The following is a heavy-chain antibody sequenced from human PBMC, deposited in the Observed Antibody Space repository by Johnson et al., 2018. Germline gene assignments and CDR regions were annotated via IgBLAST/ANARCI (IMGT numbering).Heavy chain of an antibody. V-gene: IGHV1-69*01. CDR2: LPPIVGAT. CDR1: GSTFNNST. Sequence: VQLVETGAEVRKPGSSVKVSCQASGSTFNNSTITWLRQAPGQGLEWMGGLPPIVGATKLAQKFPGRVTFTADAPTNTVYLQLSSLTSADTAVYFCAGTGHRRGSYDCWGQGTLVTVSS. J-gene: IGHJ4*02. CDR3: AGTGHRRGSYDC. D-gene: IGHD1-14*01.